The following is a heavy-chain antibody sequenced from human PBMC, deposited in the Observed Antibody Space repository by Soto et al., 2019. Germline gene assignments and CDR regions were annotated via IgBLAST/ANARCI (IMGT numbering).Heavy chain of an antibody. CDR2: IWYDGRNK. CDR1: GFTFSSYG. V-gene: IGHV3-33*01. Sequence: QVQLVESGGGVVQPGRSLRLSCAASGFTFSSYGMHWVRQAPGKGLEWVAVIWYDGRNKYYADSVKGRFTISRDNSKNPWYLKRNGRRAGDRAVYSGARGGGGGGFDYWGQGTLVTVSS. J-gene: IGHJ4*02. CDR3: ARGGGGGGFDY. D-gene: IGHD3-16*01.